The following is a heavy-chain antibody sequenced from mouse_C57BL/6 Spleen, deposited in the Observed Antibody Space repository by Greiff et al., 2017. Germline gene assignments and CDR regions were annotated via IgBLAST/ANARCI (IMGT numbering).Heavy chain of an antibody. V-gene: IGHV1-82*01. CDR2: IYPGDGDT. CDR1: GYAFSSSW. J-gene: IGHJ4*01. D-gene: IGHD3-3*01. CDR3: EPELGDYAMDY. Sequence: QVQLQQSGPELVKPGASVKISCKASGYAFSSSWMNWVKQRPGKGLEWIGRIYPGDGDTNYNGKFKGKATLTADKSSSTAYMQLSSLTSEDSAVYFCEPELGDYAMDYWGQGTSVTVSS.